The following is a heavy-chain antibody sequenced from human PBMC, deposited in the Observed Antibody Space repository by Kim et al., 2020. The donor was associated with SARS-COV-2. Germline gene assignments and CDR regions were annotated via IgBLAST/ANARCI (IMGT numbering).Heavy chain of an antibody. CDR1: GFTFSSYA. CDR2: ISYDGSNK. Sequence: GGSLRLSCAASGFTFSSYAMHWVRQAPGKGLEWVAVISYDGSNKYYADSVKGRFTISRDNSKNTLYLQMNSLRAEDTAVYYCARIVGATSGVYWGQGTRV. J-gene: IGHJ4*02. D-gene: IGHD1-26*01. V-gene: IGHV3-30*04. CDR3: ARIVGATSGVY.